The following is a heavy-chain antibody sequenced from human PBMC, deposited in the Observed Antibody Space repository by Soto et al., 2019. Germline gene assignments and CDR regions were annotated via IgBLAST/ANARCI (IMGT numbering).Heavy chain of an antibody. Sequence: EVVLLESGGGLVQPGGSLRLSCAASGFIFSTYAMSWVRQSPGRGLEWVSAISGSGGNTYPADSVKGRFTISRDASKNTLYLQMNNLRAEDTAVYYCAKGGIVVSKGKYYFDSWGQGTLVTVSS. J-gene: IGHJ4*02. CDR1: GFIFSTYA. D-gene: IGHD2-21*01. CDR2: ISGSGGNT. V-gene: IGHV3-23*01. CDR3: AKGGIVVSKGKYYFDS.